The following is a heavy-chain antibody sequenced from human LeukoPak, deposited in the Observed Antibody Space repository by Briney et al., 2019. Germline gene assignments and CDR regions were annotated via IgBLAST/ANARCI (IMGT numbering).Heavy chain of an antibody. CDR1: GGSISSYY. D-gene: IGHD6-13*01. V-gene: IGHV4-59*01. CDR3: ARTRTVSSSWYWGLASWFDP. J-gene: IGHJ5*02. Sequence: SETLSLTCTVSGGSISSYYWNWIRQPPGKGLEWIGYIYYSGSTNYNPSLKSRVTISVDTSKNQFSLKLSSVTAADTAVYYCARTRTVSSSWYWGLASWFDPWGQGTLVTVSS. CDR2: IYYSGST.